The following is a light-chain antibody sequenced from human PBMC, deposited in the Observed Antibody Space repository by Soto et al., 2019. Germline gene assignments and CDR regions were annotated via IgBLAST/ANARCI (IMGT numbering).Light chain of an antibody. V-gene: IGKV3-20*01. CDR1: QSVRSSY. Sequence: EIVLTQSPDTLSLSPGESATLSCRASQSVRSSYLAWYQQTPGQTHRLLIYAAYSRATGIQDRFSGSGSGTDFSLTISRLEAEDFAVYYCQQYGSSPRTFGQGTKVDIK. CDR3: QQYGSSPRT. J-gene: IGKJ1*01. CDR2: AAY.